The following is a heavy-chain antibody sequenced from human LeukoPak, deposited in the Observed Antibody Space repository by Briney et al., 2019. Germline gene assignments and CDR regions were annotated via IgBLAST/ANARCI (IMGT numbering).Heavy chain of an antibody. CDR1: GFTFSSYE. CDR2: ISSNGSPI. Sequence: PGGSLRLSCAASGFTFSSYEMNWVRQAPGKGLEWVSYISSNGSPIFYADSVKGRFTNSRDNAKDSLSLLMNSLRAEDTAVYYCARDGGSGILDWGQGTLVTVSS. J-gene: IGHJ4*02. CDR3: ARDGGSGILD. V-gene: IGHV3-48*03. D-gene: IGHD3-10*01.